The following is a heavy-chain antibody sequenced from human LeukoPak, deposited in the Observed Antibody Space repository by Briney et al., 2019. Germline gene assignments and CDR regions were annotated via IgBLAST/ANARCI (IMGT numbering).Heavy chain of an antibody. CDR1: GFAFSSYA. J-gene: IGHJ5*02. Sequence: GGSLRLSCAASGFAFSSYAMTWVRQAPGKGLGWVAVVTTDGNGAYYADSVKGRFAISRDNSHNTVFLQMRRLRLEDTALYFCAKTLGADCFDHWGQGTLVTVSS. CDR3: AKTLGADCFDH. V-gene: IGHV3-23*01. D-gene: IGHD3-16*01. CDR2: VTTDGNGA.